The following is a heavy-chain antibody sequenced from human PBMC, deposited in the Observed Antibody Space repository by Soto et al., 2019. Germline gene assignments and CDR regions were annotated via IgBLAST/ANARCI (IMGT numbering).Heavy chain of an antibody. Sequence: QVQLVQSGAEVKKPGASVKVSCKASGYTFTSYYMHWVRQAPGQGLEWMGIINPSGGSTSYAQKFQGRVPKTRDTYTSTVYMELISLRSKDTAVYYCARRLLWSLDYWGQGTLVTVSS. V-gene: IGHV1-46*01. J-gene: IGHJ4*02. CDR1: GYTFTSYY. D-gene: IGHD6-25*01. CDR2: INPSGGST. CDR3: ARRLLWSLDY.